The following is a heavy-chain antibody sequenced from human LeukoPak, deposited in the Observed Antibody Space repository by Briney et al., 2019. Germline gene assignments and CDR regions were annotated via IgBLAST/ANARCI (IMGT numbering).Heavy chain of an antibody. D-gene: IGHD3-22*01. CDR1: GFKFSTYA. J-gene: IGHJ4*02. Sequence: GGSRRLSCAASGFKFSTYAMSWVRQAPGKGLEWVACINGRGVSTYYADSVKGRYTISRDNSKNTLYLHMSSLRADDTAIYYCAREAYYDCSGSLDYWGQGTLVTVSS. CDR2: INGRGVST. CDR3: AREAYYDCSGSLDY. V-gene: IGHV3-23*01.